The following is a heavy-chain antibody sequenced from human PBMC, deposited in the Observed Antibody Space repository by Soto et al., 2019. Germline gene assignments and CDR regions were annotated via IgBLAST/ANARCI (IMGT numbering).Heavy chain of an antibody. CDR3: ARDDYHSSGATDRDY. CDR2: ISAYNGNT. V-gene: IGHV1-18*04. D-gene: IGHD3-22*01. Sequence: ASVKGSCKASGYTFTSYGISWVRQAPGQGLEWMGWISAYNGNTNYAQKLQGRVTMTTDTFTSTAYMELRSLRSDDTAVYYCARDDYHSSGATDRDYWGQGTLVTVSS. J-gene: IGHJ4*02. CDR1: GYTFTSYG.